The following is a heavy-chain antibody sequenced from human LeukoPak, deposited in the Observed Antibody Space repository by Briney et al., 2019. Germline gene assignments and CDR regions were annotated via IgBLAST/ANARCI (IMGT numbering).Heavy chain of an antibody. CDR2: ISSSSSTI. CDR1: GFTFSSYS. V-gene: IGHV3-48*01. J-gene: IGHJ6*02. D-gene: IGHD3-3*01. Sequence: GGSLRLSCAASGFTFSSYSMNWVRQAPGKGLEWVSYISSSSSTIYYADSVKGRFTISRDNAKNSLYLQMNSLRAEDTAVYYCARDLARFLEWLSNYYYYGMDVWGQGTTVTVSS. CDR3: ARDLARFLEWLSNYYYYGMDV.